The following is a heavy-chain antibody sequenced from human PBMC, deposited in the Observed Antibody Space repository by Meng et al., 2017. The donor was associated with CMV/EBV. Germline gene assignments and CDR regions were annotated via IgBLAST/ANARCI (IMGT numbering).Heavy chain of an antibody. V-gene: IGHV4-30-4*01. CDR3: ARDNRRGGVDY. CDR2: IYYSGST. D-gene: IGHD1-26*01. Sequence: VRVRESVPELGNPSQTLTPTCLFSVGSIGRGDYYWRWIRQPPGRGLEGIGYIYYSGSTYYNPSLKSRVTISVDTSKNQFSLKLSSVTAADTAVYYCARDNRRGGVDYWGQGTLVTVSS. J-gene: IGHJ4*02. CDR1: VGSIGRGDYY.